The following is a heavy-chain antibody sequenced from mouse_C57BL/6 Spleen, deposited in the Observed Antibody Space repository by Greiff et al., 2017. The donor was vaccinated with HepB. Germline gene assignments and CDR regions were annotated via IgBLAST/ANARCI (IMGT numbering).Heavy chain of an antibody. CDR2: INPNNGGT. Sequence: EVQLQQSGPELVKPGASVKIPCKASGYTFTDYNMDWVKQSHGKSLEWIGDINPNNGGTIYNQKFKGKATLTVDKSSSTAYMELRSLTSEDTAVYYCARGGGEIYYYGSSAMDYWGQGTSVTVSS. CDR3: ARGGGEIYYYGSSAMDY. J-gene: IGHJ4*01. V-gene: IGHV1-18*01. D-gene: IGHD1-1*01. CDR1: GYTFTDYN.